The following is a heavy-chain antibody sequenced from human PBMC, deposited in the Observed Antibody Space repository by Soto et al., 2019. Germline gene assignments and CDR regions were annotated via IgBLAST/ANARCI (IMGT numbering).Heavy chain of an antibody. CDR3: VKTEFIYGRGWAYYYMDV. Sequence: EAQLLESGGGLIQAGGSLRLSCEASGFTFSNYAMTWVRQVPERGLEWVSGISRNGDSTYYSDSVKGRFSIFRDNSKNTLYLHMSSLRVEDTATYYCVKTEFIYGRGWAYYYMDVWGKGTAATVSS. D-gene: IGHD3-10*01. V-gene: IGHV3-23*01. CDR2: ISRNGDST. CDR1: GFTFSNYA. J-gene: IGHJ6*03.